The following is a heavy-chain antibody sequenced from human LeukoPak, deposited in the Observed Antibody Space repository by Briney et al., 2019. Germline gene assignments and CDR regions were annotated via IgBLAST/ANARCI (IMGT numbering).Heavy chain of an antibody. J-gene: IGHJ4*02. CDR3: ARERLGGSYDY. CDR1: GFTLSSYS. CDR2: ISSSSSYR. Sequence: GGSLRLSCAASGFTLSSYSMNWVRQAPGKGLEWVSSISSSSSYRYYADSVKGRFTISRDNAKNSLYLQMNSLRAEDTAVYYCARERLGGSYDYWGQGTLVTVSS. V-gene: IGHV3-21*01. D-gene: IGHD1-26*01.